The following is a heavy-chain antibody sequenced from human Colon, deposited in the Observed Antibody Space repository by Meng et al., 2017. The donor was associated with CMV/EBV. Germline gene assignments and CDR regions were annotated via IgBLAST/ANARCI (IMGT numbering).Heavy chain of an antibody. CDR3: ARDPSGSRVPFDY. CDR2: INSNSGAT. Sequence: QEQLGRSGAEVKKPGASVKVSCKASGYTFSDYHIHWVRQAPGQGLEWMGWINSNSGATDYAQKFQGRLTMTRDTSITTVYMELSSLRSDDTAVYYCARDPSGSRVPFDYWGQGSLVTVSS. V-gene: IGHV1-2*02. D-gene: IGHD1-26*01. CDR1: GYTFSDYH. J-gene: IGHJ4*02.